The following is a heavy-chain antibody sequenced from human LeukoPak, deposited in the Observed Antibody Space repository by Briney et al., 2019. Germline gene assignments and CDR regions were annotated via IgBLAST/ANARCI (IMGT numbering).Heavy chain of an antibody. CDR3: ARGIDEWLYLNY. CDR2: IKQDGSEK. D-gene: IGHD3-3*01. J-gene: IGHJ4*02. Sequence: PGGSLRLSCAASGFSFSSYTMSWVRQAPGKGLEWVANIKQDGSEKYYVDSVKGRFTISRDNAKNSLYLQMNSLRAEDTAVYYCARGIDEWLYLNYWGQGALVTVSS. V-gene: IGHV3-7*04. CDR1: GFSFSSYT.